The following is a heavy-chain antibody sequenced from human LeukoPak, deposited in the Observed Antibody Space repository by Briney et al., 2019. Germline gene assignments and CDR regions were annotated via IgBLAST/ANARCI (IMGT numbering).Heavy chain of an antibody. D-gene: IGHD6-19*01. CDR1: GYTFNDYY. CDR2: INPNNGGT. J-gene: IGHJ5*02. CDR3: ARGGPPINMQWHWFDP. Sequence: ASVKVSCKASGYTFNDYYMHWVRHAPGQGLEWMGWINPNNGGTNYAQKFHGRVTMTRDTSISTDYMELSRLRSDDTAVYYCARGGPPINMQWHWFDPWGQGTLVTVSS. V-gene: IGHV1-2*02.